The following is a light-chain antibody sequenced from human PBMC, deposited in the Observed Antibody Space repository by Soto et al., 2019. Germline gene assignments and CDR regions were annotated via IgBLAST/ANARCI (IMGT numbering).Light chain of an antibody. CDR3: QQYSTYPLT. CDR1: QTLTVW. J-gene: IGKJ4*01. V-gene: IGKV1-5*03. CDR2: KAS. Sequence: DIQMTQSPSTLSASVGDRVAITCRASQTLTVWLAWYQQKPGKAPKLLISKASSLESGVPSRFSGSGSGTEFTLTIRSLQPDDFATYYCQQYSTYPLTFGGGTKVEI.